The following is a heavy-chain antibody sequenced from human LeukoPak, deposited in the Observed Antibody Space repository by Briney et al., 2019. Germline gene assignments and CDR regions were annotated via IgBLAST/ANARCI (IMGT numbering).Heavy chain of an antibody. Sequence: GGSLRLSCAASGFTFSSYAMSWVRQAPGKGLEWVSAISGSGGSTYYADSVKGRFTISRDNSKNTLYLQMNSLRAEDTAVHYCAKARTTSPYYYYMDVWGKGTTVTVSS. V-gene: IGHV3-23*01. D-gene: IGHD1-14*01. CDR1: GFTFSSYA. J-gene: IGHJ6*03. CDR2: ISGSGGST. CDR3: AKARTTSPYYYYMDV.